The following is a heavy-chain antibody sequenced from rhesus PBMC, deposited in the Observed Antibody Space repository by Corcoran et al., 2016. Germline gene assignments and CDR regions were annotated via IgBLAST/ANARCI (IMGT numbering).Heavy chain of an antibody. CDR2: IYGRGGNT. D-gene: IGHD6-25*01. Sequence: QVQLQESGPGLVKPSETLSLTCSVSGDSISDSYYWTWIRQPPGKGLEWLGRIYGRGGNTNYNPSLKSRVTISRDTSKNQFSLKVNSVTAADTAVYYCARDRPSGSWLEYWGQGVLVTVSS. J-gene: IGHJ4*01. V-gene: IGHV4-106*01. CDR3: ARDRPSGSWLEY. CDR1: GDSISDSYY.